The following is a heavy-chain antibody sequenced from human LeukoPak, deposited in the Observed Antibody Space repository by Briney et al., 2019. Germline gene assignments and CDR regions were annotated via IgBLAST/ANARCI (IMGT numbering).Heavy chain of an antibody. V-gene: IGHV3-48*03. CDR3: ARGGYTFGYDDY. CDR1: GFTLSSYE. CDR2: ISSSGNTI. D-gene: IGHD5-18*01. J-gene: IGHJ4*02. Sequence: GGSLRLSCAASGFTLSSYEMNWVRQAPGKGLQWVSYISSSGNTIYYADSVKGRFTTSRDNAKNSLYLQMNSLRAEDTAVYYCARGGYTFGYDDYWGQGTLVTVSS.